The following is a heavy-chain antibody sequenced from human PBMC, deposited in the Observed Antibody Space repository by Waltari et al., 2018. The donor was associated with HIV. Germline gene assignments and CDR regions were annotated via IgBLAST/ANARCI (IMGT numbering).Heavy chain of an antibody. CDR2: INTGGSSI. D-gene: IGHD5-12*01. CDR1: VFHFNDYY. J-gene: IGHJ4*02. CDR3: ARPRYSGYDYPTFLDY. V-gene: IGHV3-11*01. Sequence: VQLVESGGGLVKPGGPLRLPGAAFVFHFNDYYMSWVCQAPGKGLEWVSYINTGGSSIYYTDSVKGRFTISRDNAKNSLYLQMDNLRGEDTAVYYCARPRYSGYDYPTFLDYWGQGNPVTVSS.